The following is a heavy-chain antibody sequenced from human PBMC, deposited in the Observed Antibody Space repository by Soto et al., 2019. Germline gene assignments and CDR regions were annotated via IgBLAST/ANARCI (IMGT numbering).Heavy chain of an antibody. V-gene: IGHV3-23*01. CDR2: ISKTGVST. CDR1: RVTFSTYA. Sequence: GGSLRLSCAASRVTFSTYAMNWVRQAPGKGLEWVSAISKTGVSTYYAESVRGRFTISRDNSINTLYLQMSGLRTEDTAVYYCAHPRGYGVFDAVDIWGQGTMVTVSS. J-gene: IGHJ3*02. CDR3: AHPRGYGVFDAVDI. D-gene: IGHD4-17*01.